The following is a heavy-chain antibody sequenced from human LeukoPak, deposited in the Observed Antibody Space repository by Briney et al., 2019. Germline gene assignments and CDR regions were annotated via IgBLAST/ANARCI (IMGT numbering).Heavy chain of an antibody. J-gene: IGHJ4*02. CDR1: GFTFSSYE. D-gene: IGHD6-13*01. CDR2: ISSSGSTI. Sequence: PGGSLRLSCAASGFTFSSYEMNWVRQAPGKGLEWVSYISSSGSTIYYADSVKGRFTISRDNAKNSLYLQMNSLRAEDTAVYYCARRRGSSWYSYFDYWGQGTLVTVSS. CDR3: ARRRGSSWYSYFDY. V-gene: IGHV3-48*03.